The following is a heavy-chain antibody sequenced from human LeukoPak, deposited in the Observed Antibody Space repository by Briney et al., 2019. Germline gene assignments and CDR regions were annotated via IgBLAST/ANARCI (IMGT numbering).Heavy chain of an antibody. Sequence: GGSLRLSCAASGFTVSSNYMSWVRQAPGKGLEWVSSISSSSSYIYYADSVKGRFTISRDNAKNSLYLQMNSLRAEDTAVYYCARPRYYYDSSGYPVWGQGTLVTVSS. J-gene: IGHJ4*02. D-gene: IGHD3-22*01. CDR2: ISSSSSYI. V-gene: IGHV3-21*01. CDR3: ARPRYYYDSSGYPV. CDR1: GFTVSSNY.